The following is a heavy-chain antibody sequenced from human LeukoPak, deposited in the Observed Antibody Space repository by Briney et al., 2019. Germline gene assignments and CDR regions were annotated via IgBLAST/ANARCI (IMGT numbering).Heavy chain of an antibody. CDR1: GYTFTSYD. V-gene: IGHV1-8*03. D-gene: IGHD3-10*01. J-gene: IGHJ5*02. CDR2: MNPNSGNT. CDR3: ARGPKKVWFGELLSPRYNWFDP. Sequence: ASVKVSCKASGYTFTSYDINWVRQATGQGLEWMGWMNPNSGNTGYAQKFQGRVTITRNTSISTAYMELSSLRSEDTAVYYCARGPKKVWFGELLSPRYNWFDPWGQGTLVTVSS.